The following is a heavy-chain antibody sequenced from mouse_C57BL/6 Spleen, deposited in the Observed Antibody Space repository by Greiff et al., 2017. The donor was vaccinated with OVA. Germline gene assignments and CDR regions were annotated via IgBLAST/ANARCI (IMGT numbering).Heavy chain of an antibody. CDR1: GYSFTDYY. Sequence: VQLQQSGPGLVQPGASVKISCKASGYSFTDYYMNWVKQSPGKSLEWIGVINPNYGTTSYNQNFKGKATLTVDQSSSTAYMQLNSLTSEDSAVYYCARWDWGFAYWGQGTLVTVSA. D-gene: IGHD4-1*01. J-gene: IGHJ3*01. V-gene: IGHV1-39*01. CDR2: INPNYGTT. CDR3: ARWDWGFAY.